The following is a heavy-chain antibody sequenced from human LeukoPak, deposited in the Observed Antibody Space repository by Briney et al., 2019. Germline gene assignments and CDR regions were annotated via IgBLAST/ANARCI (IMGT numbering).Heavy chain of an antibody. V-gene: IGHV3-69-1*01. D-gene: IGHD3-10*01. CDR1: GFSVSDYY. Sequence: PGGSLRLSCAASGFSVSDYYMNWIRQSPGKGLEWVSHITKKTAIEYADSVKGRFTISRDNANNLLLLQMDSLGPEDTGVYYCVRGTYYSGSGPGNWFDPWGHGTLVTVSS. CDR3: VRGTYYSGSGPGNWFDP. CDR2: ITKKTAI. J-gene: IGHJ5*02.